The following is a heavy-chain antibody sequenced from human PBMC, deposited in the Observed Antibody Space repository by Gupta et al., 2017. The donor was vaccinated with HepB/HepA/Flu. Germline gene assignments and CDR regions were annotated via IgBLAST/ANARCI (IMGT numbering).Heavy chain of an antibody. V-gene: IGHV3-7*01. D-gene: IGHD5-18*01. CDR2: IKQDEGEK. CDR3: ARTSGSNWIPDYRDV. Sequence: EVQLVESGGGLVQPGGSLRLSCAASGFTFNTFWMSWVRQAPGKGLEWVANIKQDEGEKSYVDSVKGRFTISRDNAKNSLYLQMNSLRAEDTAVYYCARTSGSNWIPDYRDVWGKGTTVTGSS. CDR1: GFTFNTFW. J-gene: IGHJ6*03.